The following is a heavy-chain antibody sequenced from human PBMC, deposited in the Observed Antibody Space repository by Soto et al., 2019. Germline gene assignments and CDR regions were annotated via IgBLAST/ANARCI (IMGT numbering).Heavy chain of an antibody. Sequence: QLQLQESGSGLVKPSQTLSLTCAVSGGSISSGGYSWNWIRQPPGKGLEWIGDSYHSGSTYYNPSLQSRVTISVDRSNNQFSLKLCSVTAADTAVYYCVRVPLYWGQGTLVTVSS. CDR2: SYHSGST. CDR1: GGSISSGGYS. J-gene: IGHJ4*02. CDR3: VRVPLY. V-gene: IGHV4-30-2*01.